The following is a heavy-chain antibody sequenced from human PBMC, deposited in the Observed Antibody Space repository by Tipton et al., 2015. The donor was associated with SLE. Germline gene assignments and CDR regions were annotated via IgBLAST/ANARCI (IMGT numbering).Heavy chain of an antibody. J-gene: IGHJ4*02. Sequence: GSLRLYCEASGFTFSDHYMDWVRQAPGKGLEWVGRTRNKAKSYTTEYAASVKGRFTISRDDSKNSLYLQMNSLKTEDTAGYYCATADSDSSGYWYFDSWGQGSLVTVSS. V-gene: IGHV3-72*01. CDR2: TRNKAKSYTT. CDR1: GFTFSDHY. CDR3: ATADSDSSGYWYFDS. D-gene: IGHD3-22*01.